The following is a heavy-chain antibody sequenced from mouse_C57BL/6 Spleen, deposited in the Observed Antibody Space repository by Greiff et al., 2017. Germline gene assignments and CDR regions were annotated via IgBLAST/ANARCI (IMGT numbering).Heavy chain of an antibody. D-gene: IGHD2-3*01. CDR2: INPNNGGT. CDR1: GYTFTDYN. V-gene: IGHV1-22*01. Sequence: VQLKESGPELVKPGASVKMSCKASGYTFTDYNMHWVKQSHGKSLEWIGYINPNNGGTSYNQKFKGKATLTVNKSSSTAYMELRSLTSEDSAVYYCASDGYYHYWYFDVWGTGTTVTVSS. J-gene: IGHJ1*03. CDR3: ASDGYYHYWYFDV.